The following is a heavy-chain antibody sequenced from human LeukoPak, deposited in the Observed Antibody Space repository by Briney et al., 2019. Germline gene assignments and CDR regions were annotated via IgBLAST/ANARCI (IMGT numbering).Heavy chain of an antibody. J-gene: IGHJ4*02. CDR3: ARATYDSSGYPPDY. V-gene: IGHV3-48*03. D-gene: IGHD3-22*01. Sequence: QPGGSLRLSCAASGFTFSSYEMNWVRQAPGKGLEWVSYISSSGSTIYYADSVKGRFTISRDNAKNSLYLQMNSLRAEDTAVYYCARATYDSSGYPPDYSGQGTLVTVSS. CDR1: GFTFSSYE. CDR2: ISSSGSTI.